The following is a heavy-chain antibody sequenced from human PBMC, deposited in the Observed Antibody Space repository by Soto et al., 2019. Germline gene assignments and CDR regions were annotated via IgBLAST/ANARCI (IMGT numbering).Heavy chain of an antibody. V-gene: IGHV3-23*01. D-gene: IGHD3-22*01. CDR2: ISANGANR. Sequence: GGSLRLSCATSGFTFSTYAMSWGRQAPGKGLEWVSAISANGANRFYGDSVKGRFTISRDNSKSTLYLQMSSLRVEDTAAYFCAKLVDSSSAFWGQGTLVTVSS. CDR1: GFTFSTYA. J-gene: IGHJ4*02. CDR3: AKLVDSSSAF.